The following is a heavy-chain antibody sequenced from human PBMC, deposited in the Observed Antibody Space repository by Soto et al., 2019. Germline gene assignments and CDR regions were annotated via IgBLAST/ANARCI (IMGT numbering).Heavy chain of an antibody. CDR1: GGTLSSYT. CDR3: ARDKGYCSDTICPDVDY. CDR2: VIPNLGVT. Sequence: QVQLVQSGAEVKKPGSSVQVSCKASGGTLSSYTFSWVRQAPVQGLEWMGRVIPNLGVTNYAKKFQGRFTIVVDTSTSTAYMELNSRRYEDTAVYYCARDKGYCSDTICPDVDYWGQGTLGTVSS. V-gene: IGHV1-69*08. D-gene: IGHD2-15*01. J-gene: IGHJ4*02.